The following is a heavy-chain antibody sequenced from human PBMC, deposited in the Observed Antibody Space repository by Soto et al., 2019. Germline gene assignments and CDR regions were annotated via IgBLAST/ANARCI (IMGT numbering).Heavy chain of an antibody. CDR1: GGSISSSSYY. J-gene: IGHJ4*02. CDR2: IYYSGST. CDR3: ATLYGDYHRGDY. V-gene: IGHV4-39*01. Sequence: SETLSLTCTVSGGSISSSSYYWGWIRQPPGKGLEWIGSIYYSGSTYYNPSLKSRVTISVDTSKNQFSLKLSSVTAADTAVYYCATLYGDYHRGDYWGQGTLVTVSS. D-gene: IGHD4-17*01.